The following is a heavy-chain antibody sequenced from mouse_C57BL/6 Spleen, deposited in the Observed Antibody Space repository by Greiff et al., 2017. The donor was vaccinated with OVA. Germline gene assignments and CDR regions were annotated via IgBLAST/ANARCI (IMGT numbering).Heavy chain of an antibody. CDR2: ISSGGDYI. Sequence: EVKVEESGEGLVKPGGSLKLSCAASGFTFSSYAMSWVRQTPEKRLEWVAYISSGGDYIYYADTVKGRFTISRDNARNTLYLQMSSLKSEDTAMYYCTRDNYGNFYFNYWGQGTTLTVSS. V-gene: IGHV5-9-1*02. J-gene: IGHJ2*01. D-gene: IGHD2-1*01. CDR3: TRDNYGNFYFNY. CDR1: GFTFSSYA.